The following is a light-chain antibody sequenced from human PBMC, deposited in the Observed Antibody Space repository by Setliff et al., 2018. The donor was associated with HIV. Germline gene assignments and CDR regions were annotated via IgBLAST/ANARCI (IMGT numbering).Light chain of an antibody. CDR3: LLSYRGVRV. CDR1: TGAVTSSHY. J-gene: IGLJ3*02. CDR2: ETN. V-gene: IGLV7-46*01. Sequence: QAVVTQEPSLTVSPGGTVTLTCGFSTGAVTSSHYVYWLQQKPGQAPRTLISETNNKQSWAPARFSASLLGGKAALTLSGAQPEDEADYYCLLSYRGVRVFGGGTK.